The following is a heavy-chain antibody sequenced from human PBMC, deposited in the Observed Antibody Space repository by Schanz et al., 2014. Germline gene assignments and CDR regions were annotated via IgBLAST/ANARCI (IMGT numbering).Heavy chain of an antibody. D-gene: IGHD2-2*01. V-gene: IGHV1-18*04. CDR3: ARDGNQPVDA. CDR2: ISGYNGKA. J-gene: IGHJ5*02. CDR1: GYNFNRHD. Sequence: QVQLVQSGPEVKKPGASVRLSCKASGYNFNRHDISWVRQAPGQGLEWMGWISGYNGKAIYLDNLEDTRDMATNAASRPAYRELSDVRAADTGVCYCARDGNQPVDAWGQGTLVTVSS.